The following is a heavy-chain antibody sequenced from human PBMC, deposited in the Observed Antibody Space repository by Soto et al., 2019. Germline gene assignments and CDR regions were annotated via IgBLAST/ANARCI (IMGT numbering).Heavy chain of an antibody. CDR1: GYTFTSYG. Sequence: ASVKVSCKASGYTFTSYGISWVRQAPGQGLEWMGWIRAYNGNTNYAQKLQGRVTMTTDTSTSTAYMELRSLRSDDTAVYYCARDQLVSGKYYYYGMDVWGQGTTVTVSS. J-gene: IGHJ6*02. D-gene: IGHD3-10*01. CDR2: IRAYNGNT. CDR3: ARDQLVSGKYYYYGMDV. V-gene: IGHV1-18*01.